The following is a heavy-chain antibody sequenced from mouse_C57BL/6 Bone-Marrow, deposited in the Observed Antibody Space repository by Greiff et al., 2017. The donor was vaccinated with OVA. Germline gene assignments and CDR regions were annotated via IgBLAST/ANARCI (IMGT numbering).Heavy chain of an antibody. CDR2: IDPNSGGP. D-gene: IGHD1-1*01. Sequence: QVQLQQPGAELVKPGPSVKLSCKASGYTFTSYWMHWVKQRPGRGLEWIGRIDPNSGGPKYTEQIKSKATLTVDKPSITAYMQLSSLTSVDSAVYYCARPYYYGSMDYWGQGPSVTVSS. CDR3: ARPYYYGSMDY. J-gene: IGHJ4*01. V-gene: IGHV1-72*01. CDR1: GYTFTSYW.